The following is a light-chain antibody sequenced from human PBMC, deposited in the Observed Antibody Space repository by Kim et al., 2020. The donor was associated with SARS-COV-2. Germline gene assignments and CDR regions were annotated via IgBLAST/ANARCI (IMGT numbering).Light chain of an antibody. Sequence: EIVLTQSPGTLSLSPGERVTLSCRASQSVSSSHLAWYQQKPGQAPRLLIHGASNRATGIPARFSGSGSGTDFTLTISRLEPEDFAVYFCQQYGASPWTFGQGTKVDIK. CDR2: GAS. CDR1: QSVSSSH. CDR3: QQYGASPWT. V-gene: IGKV3-20*01. J-gene: IGKJ1*01.